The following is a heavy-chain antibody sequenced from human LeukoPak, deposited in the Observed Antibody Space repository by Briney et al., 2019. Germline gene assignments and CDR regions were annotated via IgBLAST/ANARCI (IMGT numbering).Heavy chain of an antibody. Sequence: SETLSLTCTVSGGSISSGGYYWRWIRQHPGKGLEWIGYIYYSGSTYYNPSLKSRVTISVDTSKNQFSLKLSSVTAADTAVYYCASIRYFDWLLTDVWGKGTTVTVSS. J-gene: IGHJ6*04. D-gene: IGHD3-9*01. CDR1: GGSISSGGYY. CDR3: ASIRYFDWLLTDV. CDR2: IYYSGST. V-gene: IGHV4-31*03.